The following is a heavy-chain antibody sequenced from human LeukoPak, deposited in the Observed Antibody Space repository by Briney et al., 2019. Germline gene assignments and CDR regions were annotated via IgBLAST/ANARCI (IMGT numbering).Heavy chain of an antibody. Sequence: GGSLRLSCVASGFTFSSYSMNWVRQTPGKGLEWVSYMSSSGTSIYYADSVKGRFTISRDNAKNSLYLQMNSLRAEDTAVYYCARPGEGGYPFFYYYYMDVWGKGTTVTVSS. J-gene: IGHJ6*03. CDR3: ARPGEGGYPFFYYYYMDV. CDR2: MSSSGTSI. V-gene: IGHV3-48*01. D-gene: IGHD3-22*01. CDR1: GFTFSSYS.